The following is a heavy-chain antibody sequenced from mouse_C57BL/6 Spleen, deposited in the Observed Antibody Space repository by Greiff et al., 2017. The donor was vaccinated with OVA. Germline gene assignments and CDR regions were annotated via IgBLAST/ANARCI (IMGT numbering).Heavy chain of an antibody. D-gene: IGHD1-1*01. CDR2: IYPGDGDT. CDR1: GYAFSSSW. V-gene: IGHV1-82*01. J-gene: IGHJ2*01. Sequence: VQLQQSGPELVKPGASVKISCKASGYAFSSSWMNWVKQRPGKGLEWIGRIYPGDGDTNYNGKFKGKATLTADKSSSTAYMQLSSLTSEDSAVYFCARNPVITTGYYLDYWGQGTTLTVSS. CDR3: ARNPVITTGYYLDY.